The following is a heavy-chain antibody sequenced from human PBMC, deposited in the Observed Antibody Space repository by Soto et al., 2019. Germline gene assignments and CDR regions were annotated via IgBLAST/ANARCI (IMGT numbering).Heavy chain of an antibody. Sequence: GGSLRLSCAASGFTFSDHYMDWVRQAPGKGLEWVGRTRNKANSYTTEYAASVKGRFTISRDDSKNSLYLQMSSLKTEDTAVYYCAREGTVLLWFGAGNGMDVWGQGTTVTVSS. D-gene: IGHD3-10*01. CDR3: AREGTVLLWFGAGNGMDV. V-gene: IGHV3-72*01. CDR1: GFTFSDHY. J-gene: IGHJ6*02. CDR2: TRNKANSYTT.